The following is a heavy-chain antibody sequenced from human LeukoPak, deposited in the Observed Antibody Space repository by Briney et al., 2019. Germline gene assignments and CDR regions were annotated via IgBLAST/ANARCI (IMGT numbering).Heavy chain of an antibody. V-gene: IGHV1-2*02. CDR1: GYTFTGYY. CDR2: INPNSGGT. Sequence: ASVKVSCKASGYTFTGYYMHWVRQAPGQGLEWMGWINPNSGGTNYAQKFQGRVTMTRDTSINTAYMELSRLRSDDTAVYFCARGMYYDSSGYRRGWGQGTLVTVSS. J-gene: IGHJ4*02. D-gene: IGHD3-22*01. CDR3: ARGMYYDSSGYRRG.